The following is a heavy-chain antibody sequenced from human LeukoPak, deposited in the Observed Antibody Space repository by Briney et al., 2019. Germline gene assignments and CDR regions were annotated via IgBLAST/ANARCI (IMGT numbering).Heavy chain of an antibody. CDR3: ARGKVNIVVVVAATLRNWFDP. D-gene: IGHD2-15*01. J-gene: IGHJ5*02. CDR2: INHSGST. V-gene: IGHV4-34*01. Sequence: SETLSLTCAVYGGSFSGYYWGWIRQPPGKGLEWIGEINHSGSTNYNPSLKSRVTISVDTSKNQFSLKLSSVTAADTAVYYCARGKVNIVVVVAATLRNWFDPWGQGTLVTVSS. CDR1: GGSFSGYY.